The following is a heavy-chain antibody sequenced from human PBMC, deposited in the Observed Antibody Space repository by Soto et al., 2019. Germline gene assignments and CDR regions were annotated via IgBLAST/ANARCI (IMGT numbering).Heavy chain of an antibody. D-gene: IGHD3-22*01. CDR2: INSDGSST. Sequence: GGSLRLSCAASGFTFSSYWMHWVRQAPGEGLVWVSRINSDGSSTSYADSVKGRFTISRDNAKNTLYLQMNSLRAEDTAVYYCARVRSEVRYYDSSGYYDYWGQGTLVTVSS. J-gene: IGHJ4*02. V-gene: IGHV3-74*01. CDR3: ARVRSEVRYYDSSGYYDY. CDR1: GFTFSSYW.